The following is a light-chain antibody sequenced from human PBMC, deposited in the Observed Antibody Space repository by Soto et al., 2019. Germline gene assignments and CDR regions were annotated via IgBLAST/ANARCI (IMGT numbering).Light chain of an antibody. CDR3: SSYTSTSTSSRV. V-gene: IGLV2-14*01. J-gene: IGLJ3*02. Sequence: QSALTQPASVSGSPGQSITISCTGTSSDVGGYNYVSWYQQHPGKAPKLMIYEVSNRPSGVSNRFSGSKSGNTASLTLSGLQAEDEADYYCSSYTSTSTSSRVFGGGTKLTVL. CDR1: SSDVGGYNY. CDR2: EVS.